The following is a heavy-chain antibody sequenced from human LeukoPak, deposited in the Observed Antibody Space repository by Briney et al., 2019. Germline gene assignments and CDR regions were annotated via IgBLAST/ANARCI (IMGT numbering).Heavy chain of an antibody. J-gene: IGHJ5*02. V-gene: IGHV1-69*13. D-gene: IGHD3-10*01. CDR2: IIPIFGTA. CDR3: ARVMVRGVTAWGRNWFDP. Sequence: GASVKVSCKASGGTFSSYAISWVRQAPGQGLEWMGGIIPIFGTANYAQKFQGRVTITADESTSTAYMELSSLRSEDTAVYYCARVMVRGVTAWGRNWFDPWGQGTLVTVSS. CDR1: GGTFSSYA.